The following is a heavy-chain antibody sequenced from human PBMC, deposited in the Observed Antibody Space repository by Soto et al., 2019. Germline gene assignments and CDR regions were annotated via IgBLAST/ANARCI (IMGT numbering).Heavy chain of an antibody. V-gene: IGHV3-53*02. Sequence: EVQLVETGGGLIQPGGSLRLSCAASGFTVSSNYMSWVRQAPGKGLEWASVIYSGGSTYYADSVKGRFTISRDNSKNTRYLQMNSLRAEDTAVYYCARRYAVIDAFDIWGQGTTVTVSS. CDR1: GFTVSSNY. J-gene: IGHJ3*02. CDR2: IYSGGST. D-gene: IGHD3-22*01. CDR3: ARRYAVIDAFDI.